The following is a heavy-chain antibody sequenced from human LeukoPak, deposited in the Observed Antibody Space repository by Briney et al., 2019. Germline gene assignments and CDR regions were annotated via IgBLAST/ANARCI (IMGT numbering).Heavy chain of an antibody. J-gene: IGHJ4*02. D-gene: IGHD1-26*01. CDR3: ARGSGSYPSYYY. CDR1: GYTFTGYY. V-gene: IGHV1-2*02. Sequence: ASVKVSCKASGYTFTGYYMHWVRQAPGQGLEWMGWINPNSGGTNYAQKFQGRVTMTRGTSISTAYMELSRLRSDDTAVYYCARGSGSYPSYYYWGQGTLVTVSS. CDR2: INPNSGGT.